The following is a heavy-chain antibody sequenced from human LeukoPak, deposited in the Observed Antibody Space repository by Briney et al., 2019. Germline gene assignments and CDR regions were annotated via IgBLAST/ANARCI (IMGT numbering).Heavy chain of an antibody. J-gene: IGHJ5*02. CDR1: GFTFSSYW. Sequence: GGSLRLSCAASGFTFSSYWMHWVRQAPGKGLVWVSRINTDGSSTSYADSVKGRFTISRDNAKNTLYLQMNSLRAEDTAVYYCARGHYGDYWSSYWFDPWGQGTLVTVSS. D-gene: IGHD4-17*01. CDR2: INTDGSST. V-gene: IGHV3-74*01. CDR3: ARGHYGDYWSSYWFDP.